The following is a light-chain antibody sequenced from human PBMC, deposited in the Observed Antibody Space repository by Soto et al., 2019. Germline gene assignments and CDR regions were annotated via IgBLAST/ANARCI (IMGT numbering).Light chain of an antibody. V-gene: IGLV1-44*01. CDR3: AAWDGSLNGVL. CDR2: NNN. CDR1: SSNIRSNT. Sequence: QSVLTQPPSASGTPGQRVTISCSGSSSNIRSNTVNWYQQLPGTAPKLLIYNNNQRPSGVPDRFSGSKSGTSASLAISGLQSEDEADYYCAAWDGSLNGVLFGGGTKVTVL. J-gene: IGLJ2*01.